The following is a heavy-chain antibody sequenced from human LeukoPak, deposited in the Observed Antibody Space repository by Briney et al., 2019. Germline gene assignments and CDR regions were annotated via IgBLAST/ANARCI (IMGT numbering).Heavy chain of an antibody. Sequence: SETLSLTCTVSGGSISSSSYYWGWIRQPPGKGLEWIGSIYYGGSTYYNPSLRSRVTISRDTSKNQLSLKVNSVTAADTAVYYCARWGYGYPYWGQGTPVTVSS. J-gene: IGHJ4*02. CDR2: IYYGGST. D-gene: IGHD5-18*01. CDR1: GGSISSSSYY. CDR3: ARWGYGYPY. V-gene: IGHV4-39*01.